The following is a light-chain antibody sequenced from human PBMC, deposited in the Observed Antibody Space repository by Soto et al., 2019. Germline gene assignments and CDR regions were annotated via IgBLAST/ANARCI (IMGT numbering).Light chain of an antibody. CDR3: QQYLTTPYT. CDR2: WAS. J-gene: IGKJ2*01. V-gene: IGKV4-1*01. CDR1: QSVLYSSNNKHY. Sequence: DIVVTQSPDSLAVSLGERATINCKSSQSVLYSSNNKHYIAWYQQKPGQPPKLLIYWASTRESGVPDRESGVPDRFSGSGSGTDFTLTISSLQAEDVAVYYCQQYLTTPYTFGQGTKLEIK.